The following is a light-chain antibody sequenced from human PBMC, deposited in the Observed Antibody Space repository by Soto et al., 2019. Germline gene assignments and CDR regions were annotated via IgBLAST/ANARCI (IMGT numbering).Light chain of an antibody. J-gene: IGLJ2*01. CDR3: CAYAGTYSAK. V-gene: IGLV2-11*01. CDR1: SDDIGKYSY. Sequence: QSVLTQPRSVSGSPGQSVTISCAGTSDDIGKYSYVSWYQQLPGKAPRVIIYDVTQRPSGVHDRFSGSKSGSTASLTISGLQAEDDGYYYCCAYAGTYSAKFGEGTKLTVL. CDR2: DVT.